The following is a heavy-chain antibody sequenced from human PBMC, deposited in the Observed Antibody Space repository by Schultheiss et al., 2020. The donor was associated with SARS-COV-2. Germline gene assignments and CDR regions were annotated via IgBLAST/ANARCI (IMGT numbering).Heavy chain of an antibody. D-gene: IGHD6-6*01. CDR2: VFYSTST. V-gene: IGHV4-59*08. J-gene: IGHJ4*01. CDR1: GASISGDY. CDR3: VRGLAYFDS. Sequence: SQTLSLTCTVSGASISGDYWTWIRQLPGKRLEWIGYVFYSTSTNYNPSLKSRVTMSLDRSKSHFSLKLSSVTAADTAVYYCVRGLAYFDSWGQGILVTVSS.